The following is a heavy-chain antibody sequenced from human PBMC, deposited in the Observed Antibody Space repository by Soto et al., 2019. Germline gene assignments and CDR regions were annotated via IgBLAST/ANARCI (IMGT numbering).Heavy chain of an antibody. Sequence: QVQLQQWGAGLLKPSETLSLTCAVYGGSFSGYYWSWIRQPPGKGLEWIGEINHSGSTNYNPSLKSRVTISVDTSKNQFSLKLSSVTAADTAVYYWARAVYCSSTSCYTTFDYWGQGTLVTVSS. CDR1: GGSFSGYY. V-gene: IGHV4-34*01. CDR3: ARAVYCSSTSCYTTFDY. CDR2: INHSGST. D-gene: IGHD2-2*02. J-gene: IGHJ4*02.